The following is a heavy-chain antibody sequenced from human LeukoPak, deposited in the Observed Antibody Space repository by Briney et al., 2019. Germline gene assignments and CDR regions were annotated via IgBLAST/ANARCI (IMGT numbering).Heavy chain of an antibody. CDR2: IYYSGST. CDR1: GGSISSYY. D-gene: IGHD3-22*01. Sequence: ASETLSLTCTVSGGSISSYYWSWIRQPPGKGLEWIGYIYYSGSTNYNPSLKSRVTISVDTSKNQFSLKLSSVTAADTAVYLCARGGYYDSSDAFDIWGQGTMVTVSS. CDR3: ARGGYYDSSDAFDI. V-gene: IGHV4-59*01. J-gene: IGHJ3*02.